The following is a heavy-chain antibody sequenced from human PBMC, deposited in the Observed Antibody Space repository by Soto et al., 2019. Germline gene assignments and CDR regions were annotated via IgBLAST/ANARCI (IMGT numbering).Heavy chain of an antibody. V-gene: IGHV3-21*01. J-gene: IGHJ4*02. CDR3: ARDSLITFGGVIVDY. CDR1: GFTFSSYS. CDR2: ISSSSSSYI. D-gene: IGHD3-16*02. Sequence: TGGSLRLSCAASGFTFSSYSMNWVRQAPGKGLEWVSSISSSSSSYIYYADSVKGRFTISRDNAKNSLYLQMNSLRAEDTAVYYCARDSLITFGGVIVDYWGQGTLVTVSS.